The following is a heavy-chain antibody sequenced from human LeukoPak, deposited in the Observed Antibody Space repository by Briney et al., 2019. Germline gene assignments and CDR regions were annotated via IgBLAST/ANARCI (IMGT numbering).Heavy chain of an antibody. CDR2: IYYSGST. CDR1: GGSISSYY. Sequence: SETLSLTCTVSGGSISSYYWSWLRQPPGKGLEWTGYIYYSGSTNYNPSLKSRVTISVDTSKNQFSLKLSSVTAADTAVYYCARWSGGYCSSTSCRYFDYWGQGTLVTVSS. V-gene: IGHV4-59*01. D-gene: IGHD2-2*01. J-gene: IGHJ4*02. CDR3: ARWSGGYCSSTSCRYFDY.